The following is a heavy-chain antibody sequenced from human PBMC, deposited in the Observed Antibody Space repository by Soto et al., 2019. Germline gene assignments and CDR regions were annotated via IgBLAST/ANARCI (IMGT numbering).Heavy chain of an antibody. V-gene: IGHV3-74*01. J-gene: IGHJ4*02. D-gene: IGHD3-9*01. CDR1: GFPFSSYW. Sequence: EVQLVESGGDLVQRGGSLRLSCAASGFPFSSYWMHWVRHTPGKGLDWVARISGDGVTTYYADSVTGRFTVSRDNAKYSLSLQISGLRAEDTAVYYCAREYYGLLTGYYTDYWGQGTLVSVSS. CDR3: AREYYGLLTGYYTDY. CDR2: ISGDGVTT.